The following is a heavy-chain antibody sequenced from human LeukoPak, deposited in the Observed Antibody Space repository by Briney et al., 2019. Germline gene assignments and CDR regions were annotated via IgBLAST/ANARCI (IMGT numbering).Heavy chain of an antibody. CDR3: ARPSHCSGGSCYPYYFDY. CDR1: GYTFTTYW. V-gene: IGHV5-51*01. CDR2: IYPGDSDT. Sequence: GESLKISCKGSGYTFTTYWIAWVRQMPGKGLEWMGIIYPGDSDTRYSPSFQGQVTISADKSISTAYLQWSSLKASDTAMYYCARPSHCSGGSCYPYYFDYWGQGTLVTVSS. D-gene: IGHD2-15*01. J-gene: IGHJ4*02.